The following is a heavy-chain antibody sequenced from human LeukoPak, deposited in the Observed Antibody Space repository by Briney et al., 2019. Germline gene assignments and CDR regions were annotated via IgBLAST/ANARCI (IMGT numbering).Heavy chain of an antibody. CDR3: AKAYHYGSGSSFDY. J-gene: IGHJ4*02. CDR1: GFTFSSYA. D-gene: IGHD3-10*01. CDR2: ISSSGGST. V-gene: IGHV3-23*01. Sequence: PGGSLRLSCAASGFTFSSYAMSWVRQAPGKGREWVSAISSSGGSTYYADSVKGRFTISRDNSKNTLYLQMNSLRAEDTAIYYCAKAYHYGSGSSFDYWGQGTLVTVSS.